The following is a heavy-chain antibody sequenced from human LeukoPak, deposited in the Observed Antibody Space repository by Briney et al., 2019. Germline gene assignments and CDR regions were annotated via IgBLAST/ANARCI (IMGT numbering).Heavy chain of an antibody. V-gene: IGHV3-48*01. CDR1: GFTFSAYS. CDR3: ARGNWYFDY. CDR2: IDSSSRTI. Sequence: PGGSLRLSCAASGFTFSAYSMNWVRQAPGKGLEWISYIDSSSRTIYYADSVKGRFTISRDNARNLLYLQMNSLRADDTAVYYCARGNWYFDYWGQGTLVTVSS. J-gene: IGHJ4*02. D-gene: IGHD1-1*01.